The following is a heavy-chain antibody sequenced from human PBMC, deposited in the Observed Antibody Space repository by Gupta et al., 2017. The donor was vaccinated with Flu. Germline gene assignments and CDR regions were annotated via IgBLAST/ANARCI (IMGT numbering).Heavy chain of an antibody. CDR2: INSDGGDT. V-gene: IGHV3-23*01. Sequence: DVQLLESGGGLVQPGGSLRLSCTASGLTFSRDAMNWVRQAPGKGLEWVSVINSDGGDTFYADSVKGRFTISRDNSKNTLYLQMNTLRVEDTAVYYCAKLRDGYNRYWDYYGMDVWGQGTTVTVSS. CDR3: AKLRDGYNRYWDYYGMDV. CDR1: GLTFSRDA. J-gene: IGHJ6*02. D-gene: IGHD5-24*01.